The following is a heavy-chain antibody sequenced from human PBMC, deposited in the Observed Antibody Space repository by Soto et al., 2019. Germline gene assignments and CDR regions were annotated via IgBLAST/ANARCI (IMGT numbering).Heavy chain of an antibody. CDR1: GFTFSSYG. J-gene: IGHJ3*02. Sequence: PGGSLRLSCAASGFTFSSYGVHWVRQAPGKGLEWVAVIWYDGSNKYYADSVKGRFTISRDNSKNTLYLQMNSLRAEDTAVYYCARDPNSTSAIGAFDIWGQGTMVTVSS. D-gene: IGHD2-21*01. CDR2: IWYDGSNK. V-gene: IGHV3-33*01. CDR3: ARDPNSTSAIGAFDI.